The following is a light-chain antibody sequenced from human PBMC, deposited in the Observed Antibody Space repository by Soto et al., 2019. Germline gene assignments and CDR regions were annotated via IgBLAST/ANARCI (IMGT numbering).Light chain of an antibody. CDR2: KSS. CDR3: QQRSNSPPVIT. Sequence: DIQMTQSPSTLSGSVGDRVTITCRASQTISSWLAWYQQKPGKAPKLVVYKSSTLKSGVPSRFSGSGSGTDFTLTISSLEPEDFAVYYCQQRSNSPPVITLGQGTRLEI. V-gene: IGKV1-5*03. J-gene: IGKJ5*01. CDR1: QTISSW.